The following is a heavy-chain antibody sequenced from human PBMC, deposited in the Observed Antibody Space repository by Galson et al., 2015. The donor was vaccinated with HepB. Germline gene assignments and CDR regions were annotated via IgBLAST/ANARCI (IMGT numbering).Heavy chain of an antibody. CDR1: GYTFTSYN. J-gene: IGHJ3*02. CDR2: INTGNGHT. Sequence: SVKVSCKASGYTFTSYNMHWVRQAPGQSLEWMGWINTGNGHTKYSQKFQSRVAMSVDTSKNQLSLTLSSVTAADTAVYYCARPLVLNGRFNPGVGPFHIWGHGTMVTVSA. D-gene: IGHD2-8*01. V-gene: IGHV1-3*04. CDR3: ARPLVLNGRFNPGVGPFHI.